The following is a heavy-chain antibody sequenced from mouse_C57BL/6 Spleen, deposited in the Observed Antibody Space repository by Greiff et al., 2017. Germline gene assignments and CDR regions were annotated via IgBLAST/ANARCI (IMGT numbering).Heavy chain of an antibody. J-gene: IGHJ2*01. Sequence: VQLQQPGAELVRPGSSVKLSCKASGYTFTSYWMDWVKQRPGQGLEWIGNIYPSDSETHYNQKFKDKATLTVDKSSSTAYMQLSSLTSEDSAVYYCARSGAYYSNDYWGQGTTLTVSS. CDR2: IYPSDSET. CDR1: GYTFTSYW. CDR3: ARSGAYYSNDY. D-gene: IGHD2-5*01. V-gene: IGHV1-61*01.